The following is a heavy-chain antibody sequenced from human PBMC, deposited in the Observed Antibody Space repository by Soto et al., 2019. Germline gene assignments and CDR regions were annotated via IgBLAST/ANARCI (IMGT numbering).Heavy chain of an antibody. CDR3: AADRYYYDSSGYYPGY. D-gene: IGHD3-22*01. J-gene: IGHJ4*02. V-gene: IGHV1-58*01. CDR2: IVVGSGNT. Sequence: ASVKVSCKASGFTFTSSAVQWVRQALGQRLEWIGWIVVGSGNTNYAQKFQERVTITRDMSTSTAYMELSSLRSEDTAVYYCAADRYYYDSSGYYPGYWGQGTLVTVSS. CDR1: GFTFTSSA.